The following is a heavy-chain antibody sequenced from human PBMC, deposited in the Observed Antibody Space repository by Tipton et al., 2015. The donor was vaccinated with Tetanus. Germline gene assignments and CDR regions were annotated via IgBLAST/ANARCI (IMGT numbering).Heavy chain of an antibody. J-gene: IGHJ4*02. CDR3: ARTGDYGSSGPTFDY. CDR2: ISSSSSTI. Sequence: SLRLSCAASGFTFSSYSMNWVRQAPGKGLEWVSYISSSSSTIYYADSVKGRFTISRDNAKNSLYLQMNSLRDEDTAVYYCARTGDYGSSGPTFDYWGQGTLVTVSS. D-gene: IGHD3-22*01. CDR1: GFTFSSYS. V-gene: IGHV3-48*02.